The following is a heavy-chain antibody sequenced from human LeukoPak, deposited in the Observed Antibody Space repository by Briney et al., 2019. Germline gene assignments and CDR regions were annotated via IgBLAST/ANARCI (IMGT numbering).Heavy chain of an antibody. D-gene: IGHD3-9*01. V-gene: IGHV1-18*01. J-gene: IGHJ6*02. CDR2: ISAYNGNT. Sequence: ASVKVSCKASGYTFTSYGISWVRQAPGQGLEWMGWISAYNGNTNYAQKLQGRVTMTTDTSTSTAYMELRSLRSDATAVYYCARERRDILTGYRYGMDVWGQGTTVTVSS. CDR3: ARERRDILTGYRYGMDV. CDR1: GYTFTSYG.